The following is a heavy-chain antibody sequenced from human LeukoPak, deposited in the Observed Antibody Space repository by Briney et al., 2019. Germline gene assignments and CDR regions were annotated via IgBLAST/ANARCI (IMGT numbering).Heavy chain of an antibody. V-gene: IGHV4-34*01. CDR2: INYSGST. CDR1: VGSFTGYY. D-gene: IGHD2-2*01. Sequence: ASETLSLTCAVYVGSFTGYYWSWIRQPPAKGREWIGEINYSGSTNYNPSLQRRVTISVDTSKNQFSPQLSSVAAADTAVYYCARVFYYCRSTSCYAGNYSYYYGMDVWGQGTTVTVSS. J-gene: IGHJ6*02. CDR3: ARVFYYCRSTSCYAGNYSYYYGMDV.